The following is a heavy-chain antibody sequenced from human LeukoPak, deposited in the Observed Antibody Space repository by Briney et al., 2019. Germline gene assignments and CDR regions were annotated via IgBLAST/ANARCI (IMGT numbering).Heavy chain of an antibody. CDR3: ARLGSLAWEFDD. Sequence: SETLSLTCTVSGGSITSSTYYWAWIRQPPGKGLEWIATIFYSGSTFYNPSLRSRVTISVDTSKNKFSLKLSSVTAADTAVYSCARLGSLAWEFDDWGQGTLVTVSS. CDR1: GGSITSSTYY. V-gene: IGHV4-39*01. J-gene: IGHJ4*02. D-gene: IGHD1-26*01. CDR2: IFYSGST.